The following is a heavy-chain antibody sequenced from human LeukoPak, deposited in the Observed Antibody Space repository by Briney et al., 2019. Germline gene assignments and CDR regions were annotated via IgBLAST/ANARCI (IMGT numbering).Heavy chain of an antibody. CDR3: ARPSAYGEDAFDV. CDR1: GYSFTSYW. J-gene: IGHJ3*01. V-gene: IGHV5-51*01. Sequence: GESLKISCKGSGYSFTSYWIGWVRQMPGKGLEWMGIIYPVDSDTRYSPSFRGQVTFSADKSISTAYLQWSSLKASDTAMYYCARPSAYGEDAFDVWGQGTMVTVS. CDR2: IYPVDSDT. D-gene: IGHD2-21*01.